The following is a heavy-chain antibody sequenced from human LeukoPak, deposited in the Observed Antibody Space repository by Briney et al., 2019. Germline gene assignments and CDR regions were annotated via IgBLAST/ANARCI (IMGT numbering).Heavy chain of an antibody. D-gene: IGHD2-15*01. V-gene: IGHV1-2*02. J-gene: IGHJ5*02. Sequence: ASVKVSCKASGYTFTGYYMHWVRQAPGQGLEWMGWINPNSGGTNYAQKFQGRVTMTRDTSISTAYMELSRLRSDDTAVYYCGGWGFGYCSGGSCPYNWFDPWGQGTLVTVSS. CDR3: GGWGFGYCSGGSCPYNWFDP. CDR2: INPNSGGT. CDR1: GYTFTGYY.